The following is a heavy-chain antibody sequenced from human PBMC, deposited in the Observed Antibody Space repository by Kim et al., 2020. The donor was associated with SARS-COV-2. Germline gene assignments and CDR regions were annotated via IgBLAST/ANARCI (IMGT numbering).Heavy chain of an antibody. J-gene: IGHJ4*02. Sequence: ADSVKGRFTISRDNAKNSLYLQMNSLRAEDTALYYCAKDLYYYDSSGLVYWGQGTLVTVSS. D-gene: IGHD3-22*01. V-gene: IGHV3-9*01. CDR3: AKDLYYYDSSGLVY.